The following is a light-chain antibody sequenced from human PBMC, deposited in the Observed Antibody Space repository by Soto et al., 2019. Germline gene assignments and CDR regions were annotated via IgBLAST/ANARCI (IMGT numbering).Light chain of an antibody. CDR2: AAS. J-gene: IGKJ4*01. V-gene: IGKV3-15*01. CDR1: QGLGTN. Sequence: EVVMTQSPATLSVSPGERATLSCRASQGLGTNLAWYQQKPGQGPRLLIYAASTRATGVPARFSGSGSQTEFTLIISSLQSEDFVVYYCQQYNYWPLSFGGGTKVEIK. CDR3: QQYNYWPLS.